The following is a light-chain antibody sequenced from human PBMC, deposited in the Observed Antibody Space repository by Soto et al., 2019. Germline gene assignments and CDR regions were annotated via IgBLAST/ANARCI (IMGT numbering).Light chain of an antibody. Sequence: QSVLTQPPSVSGAPGQRVTISCTGSSSNIGAGFDVHWYQQLPGTAPRLLIYGNNNRPSGVPDRFSGSKSGTSASLAITGLQAEYEADYYCQSYDSSLSGGVFGGGTKLTVL. CDR2: GNN. CDR1: SSNIGAGFD. V-gene: IGLV1-40*01. CDR3: QSYDSSLSGGV. J-gene: IGLJ3*02.